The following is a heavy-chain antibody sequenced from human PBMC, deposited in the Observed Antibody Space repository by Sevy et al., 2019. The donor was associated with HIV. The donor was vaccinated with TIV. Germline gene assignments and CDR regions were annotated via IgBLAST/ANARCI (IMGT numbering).Heavy chain of an antibody. V-gene: IGHV4-59*01. Sequence: SQTLSLTCTVSGGSFSSYYWSWIRQPPGKGLEWFGYIYYNGSTNSNPSLRVRVTISAHTSKNQLSLKLKSATTADTAMYYCARGKVLFDYWSQGTLVTVSS. CDR1: GGSFSSYY. J-gene: IGHJ4*02. CDR2: IYYNGST. CDR3: ARGKVLFDY. D-gene: IGHD3-10*01.